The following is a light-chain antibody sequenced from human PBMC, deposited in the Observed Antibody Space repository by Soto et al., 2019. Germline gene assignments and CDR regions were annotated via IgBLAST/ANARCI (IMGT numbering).Light chain of an antibody. CDR3: CSYAGSHTYV. V-gene: IGLV2-11*01. J-gene: IGLJ1*01. CDR2: DVS. CDR1: GSDVGGYKY. Sequence: QSALTQPRSVSGSPGQSVTVSCTGTGSDVGGYKYVSWYQQHPGKAPKLMIYDVSQRPSGVPDRFSGSKSGSTASLTISGLQAEDEADYYCCSYAGSHTYVFGTGTKLTVL.